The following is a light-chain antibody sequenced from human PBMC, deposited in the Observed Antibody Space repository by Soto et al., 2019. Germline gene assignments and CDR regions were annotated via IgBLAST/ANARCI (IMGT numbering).Light chain of an antibody. V-gene: IGLV2-14*03. J-gene: IGLJ3*02. CDR1: SSDVGAYNY. CDR2: DVS. CDR3: SSYAGPYTWV. Sequence: QSALTQPASMSGSPGQSITISCTGTSSDVGAYNYVSWYQQHPGKAPKLIIYDVSYRPSGVSNRFSGSKSGNTASLTISGLQAEDEADYYCSSYAGPYTWVFGGGTKLTVL.